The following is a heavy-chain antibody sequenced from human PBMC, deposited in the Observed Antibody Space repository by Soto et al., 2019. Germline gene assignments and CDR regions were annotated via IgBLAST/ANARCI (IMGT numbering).Heavy chain of an antibody. Sequence: EVQLVESGGGLVKPGGSFRLSCAASGFTFNNAWMSWVRQVPGKGLEWVGRIKSKTHGGTTDYAAPVKGRFTISRDDSKKTLYLQMNSLKTEDTGVYYCSTDSRFLEWSSYYYGMDVWGPGTTFTVSS. V-gene: IGHV3-15*01. CDR3: STDSRFLEWSSYYYGMDV. D-gene: IGHD3-3*01. CDR2: IKSKTHGGTT. CDR1: GFTFNNAW. J-gene: IGHJ6*02.